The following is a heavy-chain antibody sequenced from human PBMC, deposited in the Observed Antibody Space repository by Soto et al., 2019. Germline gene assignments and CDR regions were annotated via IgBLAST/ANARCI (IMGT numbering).Heavy chain of an antibody. CDR2: ICWDDDK. D-gene: IGHD4-17*01. CDR3: AHRLGVVYGDYGGNLFNAFDI. CDR1: GFSLSTSGVG. Sequence: QITLKESGPTLVKPTQTLTLTCTFSGFSLSTSGVGVGWIRQPPGKALEWLALICWDDDKRYRPSLNSRLTITKDTSKNQVVLTMANMDPVDTATYYCAHRLGVVYGDYGGNLFNAFDIWGQGTMVTVSS. V-gene: IGHV2-5*02. J-gene: IGHJ3*02.